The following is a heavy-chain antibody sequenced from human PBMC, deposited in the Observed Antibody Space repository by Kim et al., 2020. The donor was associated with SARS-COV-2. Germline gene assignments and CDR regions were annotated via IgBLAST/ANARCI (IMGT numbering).Heavy chain of an antibody. CDR3: TTERYFDYLEDY. V-gene: IGHV3-15*01. Sequence: GGSLRLSCAASGFTFSNAWMSWVRQAPGKGLEWVGRIKSKTDGGTTDYAAPVKGRFTISRDDSKNTLYLQMNSLKTEDTAVYYCTTERYFDYLEDYWGQGTLVTVSS. J-gene: IGHJ4*02. CDR2: IKSKTDGGTT. CDR1: GFTFSNAW. D-gene: IGHD3-9*01.